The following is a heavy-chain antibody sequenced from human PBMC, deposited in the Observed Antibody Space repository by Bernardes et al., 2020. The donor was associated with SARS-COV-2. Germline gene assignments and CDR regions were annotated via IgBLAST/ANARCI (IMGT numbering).Heavy chain of an antibody. V-gene: IGHV3-30-3*01. D-gene: IGHD6-13*01. CDR2: ISDDGSNK. CDR3: ARSKAGSSSWFYYFDY. Sequence: SLRLSCAASGFTFNTYSIHWVRQAPGKGLEWVAVISDDGSNKEDADSVKGRFTISRDNSKNTVYLQMNSLRAEDTAVYYCARSKAGSSSWFYYFDYWGQGTLVTVSS. CDR1: GFTFNTYS. J-gene: IGHJ4*02.